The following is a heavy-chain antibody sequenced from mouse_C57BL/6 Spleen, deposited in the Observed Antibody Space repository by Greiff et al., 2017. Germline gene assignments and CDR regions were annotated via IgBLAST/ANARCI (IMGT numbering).Heavy chain of an antibody. V-gene: IGHV3-5*01. D-gene: IGHD2-4*01. CDR3: ARDSDYDGGFDY. CDR2: IYYSGTI. CDR1: GISITTGNYR. J-gene: IGHJ2*01. Sequence: EVKLVESGPGLVKPSQTVFLTCTVTGISITTGNYRWSWIRPFPGIKLEWIGYIYYSGTITSNPSLTSRTTITRDTPKNQFFLEMNSLTAEDTATYYCARDSDYDGGFDYWGQGTTLTVSS.